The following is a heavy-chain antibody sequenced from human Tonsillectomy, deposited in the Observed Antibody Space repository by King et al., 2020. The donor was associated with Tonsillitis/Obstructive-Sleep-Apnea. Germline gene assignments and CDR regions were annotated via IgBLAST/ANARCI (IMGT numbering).Heavy chain of an antibody. D-gene: IGHD4-23*01. V-gene: IGHV3-11*05. CDR2: ISSSSSYT. CDR1: VFTFSDYY. J-gene: IGHJ4*02. Sequence: QVQLVESGGGLVKPGGSLRLSCAASVFTFSDYYMSWIRQAPGKGLEWVSYISSSSSYTNYADSVKGRFTISRDNAKNSLYLQMNSLRAEDTAVYYCARALDYGGLYYFDYWGQGTLVTVSS. CDR3: ARALDYGGLYYFDY.